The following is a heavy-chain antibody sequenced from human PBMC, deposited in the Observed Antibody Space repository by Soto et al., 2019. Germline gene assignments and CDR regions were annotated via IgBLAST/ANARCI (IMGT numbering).Heavy chain of an antibody. V-gene: IGHV1-18*01. CDR2: ISAHNGNT. J-gene: IGHJ4*02. CDR1: GYTFTSYG. Sequence: ASVKVSCTASGYTFTSYGISWVRQAPGQGLEWMGWISAHNGNTKYAQKVQGRVTMTTDTSTSTAYMELRSLRSDDTAVYYCARDLAAGMIDYWGQGTLVTVSS. D-gene: IGHD6-13*01. CDR3: ARDLAAGMIDY.